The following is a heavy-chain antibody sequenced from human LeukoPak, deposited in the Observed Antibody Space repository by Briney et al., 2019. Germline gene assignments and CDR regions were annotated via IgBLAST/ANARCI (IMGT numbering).Heavy chain of an antibody. J-gene: IGHJ4*02. CDR1: GFTVSTYV. CDR3: VRGTGY. Sequence: GGSLRLSCSVSGFTVSTYVMHWVRQAPGKGLEYVSAISSNGDNTYYADSVKGRFTISRDNSKNTLYLQMSSLRADDTAVYYCVRGTGYWGQGTLVTVSS. CDR2: ISSNGDNT. V-gene: IGHV3-64D*06.